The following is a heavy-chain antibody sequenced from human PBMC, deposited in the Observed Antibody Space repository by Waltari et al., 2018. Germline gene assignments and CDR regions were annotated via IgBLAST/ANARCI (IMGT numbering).Heavy chain of an antibody. V-gene: IGHV4-34*01. J-gene: IGHJ4*02. CDR3: VRGPDRAKQGY. CDR2: IHPGGGT. Sequence: QVLPQQWGAGLLKPSETLSLTCVAYGGSSSGDYWHWIRQPPGKGLEGIGEIHPGGGTDYNPSLRSRVTISVETPKNQFSLRLTSVTAADTAVYYCVRGPDRAKQGYWGQGTLVSVSS. CDR1: GGSSSGDY. D-gene: IGHD3-22*01.